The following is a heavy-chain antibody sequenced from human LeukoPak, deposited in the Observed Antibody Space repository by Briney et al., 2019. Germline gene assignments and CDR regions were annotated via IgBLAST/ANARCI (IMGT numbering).Heavy chain of an antibody. CDR2: IKAGNGNT. CDR1: GCTFTRYA. V-gene: IGHV1-3*03. Sequence: AGVKVSCKPSGCTFTRYAMHWGRQAPGQRREWVGWIKAGNGNTKYSQEFQGRVTITRDTSASTAYMELSSLRSEDMAVYYCTRDRAQCDSLIDWGQGTLVTVSS. J-gene: IGHJ4*02. CDR3: TRDRAQCDSLID. D-gene: IGHD3-16*02.